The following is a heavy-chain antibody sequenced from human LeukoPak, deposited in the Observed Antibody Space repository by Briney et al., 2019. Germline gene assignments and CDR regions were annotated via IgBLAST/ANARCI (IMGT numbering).Heavy chain of an antibody. Sequence: GGSLRLSCAASGFTFSTYSMNWVRQAPGKGLEWVSSISDGSSYIYYADSVKGRFTISRDNAKNSLYLQMNSLRADDTAVYYCARGLVVVPAAIRTYYYYYMDVWGKGTTVTVSS. CDR3: ARGLVVVPAAIRTYYYYYMDV. J-gene: IGHJ6*03. V-gene: IGHV3-21*01. D-gene: IGHD2-2*02. CDR2: ISDGSSYI. CDR1: GFTFSTYS.